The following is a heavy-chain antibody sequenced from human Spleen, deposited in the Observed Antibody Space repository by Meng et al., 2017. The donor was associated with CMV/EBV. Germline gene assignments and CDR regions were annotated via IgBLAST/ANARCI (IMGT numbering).Heavy chain of an antibody. CDR2: IRRKTDGGTT. CDR3: TTDRHALLIVPDY. V-gene: IGHV3-15*01. Sequence: GESLKISCAASGFTFSSYGMHWVRQAPGKGLEWVGRIRRKTDGGTTDYAAPVKGRFTISRDDSKNTLYLQMNSLKTEDTAVYYCTTDRHALLIVPDYWGQGTLVTVSS. CDR1: GFTFSSYG. D-gene: IGHD2-21*01. J-gene: IGHJ4*02.